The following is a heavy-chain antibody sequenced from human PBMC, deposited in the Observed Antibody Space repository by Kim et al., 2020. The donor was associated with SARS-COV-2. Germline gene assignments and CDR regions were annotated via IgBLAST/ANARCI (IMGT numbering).Heavy chain of an antibody. J-gene: IGHJ6*02. D-gene: IGHD3-3*01. CDR1: GGSFSGYY. V-gene: IGHV4-34*01. CDR3: ARAPFRREITLFGVFNYYYSGMDV. CDR2: INHSGST. Sequence: SETLSLTCAVYGGSFSGYYWSWIRQPPGKGLEWIGEINHSGSTNYNPSLKSRVTISVDTSKNQFSLKLSSVTAADTAVYYCARAPFRREITLFGVFNYYYSGMDVGGQGTTVTVSS.